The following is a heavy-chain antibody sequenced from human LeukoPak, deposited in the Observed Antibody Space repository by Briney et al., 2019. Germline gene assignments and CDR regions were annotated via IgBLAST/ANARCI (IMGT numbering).Heavy chain of an antibody. CDR2: LKSKTDGGTT. CDR3: TTNLIWFGELPGY. V-gene: IGHV3-15*01. D-gene: IGHD3-10*01. Sequence: GGSLTLSCAASGFTFSNASMSWVRQAPGKGLEWVGRLKSKTDGGTTDYAAPVKGRFTISRDDSQNPLYLQMNSLKTEDTAVYYCTTNLIWFGELPGYGGQGTLVSVSS. J-gene: IGHJ4*02. CDR1: GFTFSNAS.